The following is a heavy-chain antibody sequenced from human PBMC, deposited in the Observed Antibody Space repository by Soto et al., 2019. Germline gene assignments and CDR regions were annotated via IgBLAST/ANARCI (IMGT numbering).Heavy chain of an antibody. CDR3: ASSRVGYCTNGVCYYFDY. J-gene: IGHJ4*02. V-gene: IGHV4-38-2*01. CDR1: GYSISSGYY. CDR2: IYHSGST. D-gene: IGHD2-8*01. Sequence: PSETLSLTCAVSGYSISSGYYWGCIRQPPGKGLEWIGSIYHSGSTYYNPSLKSRVTISVDTSKNQFSLKLSSVTAADTAVYYCASSRVGYCTNGVCYYFDYWGQGTLVTVSS.